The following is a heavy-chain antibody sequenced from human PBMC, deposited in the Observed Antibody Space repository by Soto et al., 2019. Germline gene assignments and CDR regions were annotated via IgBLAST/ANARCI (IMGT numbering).Heavy chain of an antibody. D-gene: IGHD3-16*02. CDR2: ISSSSSYI. CDR3: ARDFHTYYVWGSYRPGGTDAFDI. V-gene: IGHV3-21*01. CDR1: GFTFSSYS. Sequence: GGSLRLSCAASGFTFSSYSMNWVRQAPGKGLEWVSSISSSSSYIYYADSVKGRFTISRDNAKNSLYLQMNSLRAEDTAVYYCARDFHTYYVWGSYRPGGTDAFDIWGQGTMVTVSS. J-gene: IGHJ3*02.